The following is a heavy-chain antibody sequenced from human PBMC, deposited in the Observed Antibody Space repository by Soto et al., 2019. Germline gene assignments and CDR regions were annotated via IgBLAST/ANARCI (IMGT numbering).Heavy chain of an antibody. Sequence: PGGSLRLSCAASGFTFSSYAMSCVRQAPGKGLEWVSAISGSGGSTYYADSVKGRFTISRDNSKNTLYLQMNSLRAEDTAVYYCASSPLRYGGRFGVPDAFDIWGQGTMVTVS. CDR3: ASSPLRYGGRFGVPDAFDI. CDR2: ISGSGGST. CDR1: GFTFSSYA. J-gene: IGHJ3*02. D-gene: IGHD3-10*01. V-gene: IGHV3-23*01.